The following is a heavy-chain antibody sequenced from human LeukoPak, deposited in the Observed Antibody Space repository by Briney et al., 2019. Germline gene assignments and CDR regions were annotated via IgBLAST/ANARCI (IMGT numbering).Heavy chain of an antibody. V-gene: IGHV3-30*02. J-gene: IGHJ4*02. CDR2: IQYDGSNK. CDR3: AKGPPIVVVTASLDY. Sequence: GGSLRLSCAASGFTFSNYGMHWVRQAPGKGLEWVTFIQYDGSNKYYSDSVKGRFTISRDNSKNTLYLQMHSLRVEDTAVYYCAKGPPIVVVTASLDYWGQGTLVTVSS. CDR1: GFTFSNYG. D-gene: IGHD2-21*02.